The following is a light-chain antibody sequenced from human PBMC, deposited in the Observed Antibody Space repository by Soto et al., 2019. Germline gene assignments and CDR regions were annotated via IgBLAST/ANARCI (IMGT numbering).Light chain of an antibody. CDR3: NSYTNYNFQRG. CDR2: EVS. J-gene: IGLJ3*02. CDR1: TNDIGNHNY. Sequence: QSALTQPASLSGSLGQSITISCTGTTNDIGNHNYVSWYQQHPGKAPKLIISEVSNRPSGVSDRFSGSKSGNTASLTISGLQPEDEADYYCNSYTNYNFQRGFGGGTKLTVL. V-gene: IGLV2-14*01.